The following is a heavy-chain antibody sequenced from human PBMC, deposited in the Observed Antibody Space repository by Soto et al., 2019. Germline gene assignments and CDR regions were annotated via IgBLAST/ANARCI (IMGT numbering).Heavy chain of an antibody. Sequence: ASVKVSCKASGYTFTGYYMHWVRQAPGQGLEWMGWINPNSGGTNYAQKFQGRVTMTRDTSISTAYMELSRLRSDDTAVYYCARGLAVAGPPVYYYGMDVWGQGTTVTVSS. CDR2: INPNSGGT. CDR1: GYTFTGYY. J-gene: IGHJ6*02. D-gene: IGHD6-19*01. V-gene: IGHV1-2*02. CDR3: ARGLAVAGPPVYYYGMDV.